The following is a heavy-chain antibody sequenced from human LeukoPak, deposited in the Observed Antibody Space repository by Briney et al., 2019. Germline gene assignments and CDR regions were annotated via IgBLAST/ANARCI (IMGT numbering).Heavy chain of an antibody. CDR3: ARDVPDGGGSYPSLDY. D-gene: IGHD1-26*01. J-gene: IGHJ4*02. V-gene: IGHV1-46*01. CDR1: GYTFTSYY. CDR2: INPSGGST. Sequence: ASVKVSCKASGYTFTSYYMHWVRQAPGQGHEWMGIINPSGGSTSYAQKFQGRVTMTRDTSTSTVYMELSSLRSEDTAVYYCARDVPDGGGSYPSLDYWGQGTLVTVSS.